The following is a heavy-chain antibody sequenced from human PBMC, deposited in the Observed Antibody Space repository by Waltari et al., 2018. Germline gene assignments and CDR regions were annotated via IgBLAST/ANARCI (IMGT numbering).Heavy chain of an antibody. CDR2: MFNGGST. D-gene: IGHD1-20*01. CDR1: GASISSSNYY. CDR3: VSYNWNDEDFDS. J-gene: IGHJ5*01. Sequence: QLQLQESGPGLVKPSETLSLTCSVSGASISSSNYYWGWIRQPPGKGLEWIGSMFNGGSTYYNPSLKSRVTISVDTSKNQFSLRLNSVTAADTAVYYCVSYNWNDEDFDSWGQGTLVTVAS. V-gene: IGHV4-39*01.